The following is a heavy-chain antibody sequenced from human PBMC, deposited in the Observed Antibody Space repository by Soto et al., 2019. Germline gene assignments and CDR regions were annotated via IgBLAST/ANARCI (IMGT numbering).Heavy chain of an antibody. V-gene: IGHV3-23*01. Sequence: EVQLLESGGGLVQPGGSLRLSCAASGFTFSSYAMSWVRQAPGKGLEWVSAISGSGGSTFYADSVKGRFTISRDTSKNPLFLQMNSLRAEDTAVYYCAKDRGRGYDWFDSWGQGTLVTVSS. CDR2: ISGSGGST. CDR1: GFTFSSYA. J-gene: IGHJ5*01. CDR3: AKDRGRGYDWFDS. D-gene: IGHD5-12*01.